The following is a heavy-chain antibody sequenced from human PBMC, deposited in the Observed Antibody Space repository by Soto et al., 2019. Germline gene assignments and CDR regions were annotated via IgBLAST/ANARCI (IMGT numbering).Heavy chain of an antibody. CDR3: AQAMSLCTGGSCSTYFES. CDR2: IYWDNDK. V-gene: IGHV2-5*02. CDR1: GFSLSTHGVA. D-gene: IGHD2-15*01. Sequence: QITLKESGPTLVKPTQTLTLTCTFSGFSLSTHGVAVGWIRQPAGKALEWLALIYWDNDKYYSASLNSRLSITNAPAKHHVVLTIINMDPVATATHSCAQAMSLCTGGSCSTYFESWGQGTLVTFSS. J-gene: IGHJ4*02.